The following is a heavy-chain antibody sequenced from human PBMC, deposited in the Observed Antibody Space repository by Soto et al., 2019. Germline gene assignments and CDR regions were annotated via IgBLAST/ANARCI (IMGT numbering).Heavy chain of an antibody. V-gene: IGHV2-5*01. CDR1: GFSLSTSGVG. D-gene: IGHD1-1*01. CDR3: ARFHSKWNDDWFNP. Sequence: SGPTLVNPTQTLTLTCTFSGFSLSTSGVGVGWIRQPPGKALEWLALIYWNDDKRYSPSLKSRLTITKDTSKNQVVLTMTNMDPVDTATYYCARFHSKWNDDWFNPWGQGTLVTFSS. J-gene: IGHJ5*02. CDR2: IYWNDDK.